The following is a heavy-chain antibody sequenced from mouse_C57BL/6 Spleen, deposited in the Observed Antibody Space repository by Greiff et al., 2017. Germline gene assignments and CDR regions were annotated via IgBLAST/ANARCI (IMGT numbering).Heavy chain of an antibody. V-gene: IGHV5-17*01. Sequence: EVQGVKSGGGLVKPGGSLKLSCAASGFTFSDYGMHWVRQAPEKGLEWVAYISSGSSTIYYADTVKGRFTISRDNAKNTLFLQMTSLRSEDTAMYYCARTYYYGEGCDYWGQGTTLTVSS. D-gene: IGHD1-1*01. CDR3: ARTYYYGEGCDY. CDR2: ISSGSSTI. J-gene: IGHJ2*01. CDR1: GFTFSDYG.